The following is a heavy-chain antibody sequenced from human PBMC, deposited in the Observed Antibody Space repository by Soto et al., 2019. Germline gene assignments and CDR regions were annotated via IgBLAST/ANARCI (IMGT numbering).Heavy chain of an antibody. Sequence: PGGSLRLSCAASGFTFSSYGMHWVRQAPGKGLEWVAVIWYDGSNKYYADSVKGRFTISRDNSKNTLYLQMNSLRAEDTAVYYCARSFVRSSGINPFFDYWCQAILVNVS. CDR2: IWYDGSNK. D-gene: IGHD3-22*01. CDR3: ARSFVRSSGINPFFDY. CDR1: GFTFSSYG. J-gene: IGHJ4*02. V-gene: IGHV3-33*01.